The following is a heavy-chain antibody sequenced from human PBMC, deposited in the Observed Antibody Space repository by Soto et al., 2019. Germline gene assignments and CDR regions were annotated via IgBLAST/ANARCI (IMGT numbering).Heavy chain of an antibody. Sequence: QVQLQESGPGLVKPSETLSLTCTVSGGSISSYYWSWIRQPPGKGLEWIGYMYYSGSTNYNPSLTSRVTISVDTSKNQFSLKLSSVTAADTAVYYCARRVKYGSGRRPAYYFDYWGQGTLVTVSS. V-gene: IGHV4-59*12. J-gene: IGHJ4*02. CDR3: ARRVKYGSGRRPAYYFDY. CDR1: GGSISSYY. D-gene: IGHD3-10*01. CDR2: MYYSGST.